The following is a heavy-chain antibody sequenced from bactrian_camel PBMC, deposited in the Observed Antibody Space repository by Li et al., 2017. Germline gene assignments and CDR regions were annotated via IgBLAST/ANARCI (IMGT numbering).Heavy chain of an antibody. CDR2: IKSSDGST. Sequence: VQLVESGGGLVQPGGSLRLSCAASGFTFSNFAMNWVRQAPGKGLEWVSGIKSSDGSTWYADSVKGRSTISKDNAKNTLYLQMNSLKPEDTAVYYCAADPSRELWVGYPPYKYWGQGTQVTVS. V-gene: IGHV3S44*01. D-gene: IGHD5*01. J-gene: IGHJ4*01. CDR1: GFTFSNFA. CDR3: AADPSRELWVGYPPYKY.